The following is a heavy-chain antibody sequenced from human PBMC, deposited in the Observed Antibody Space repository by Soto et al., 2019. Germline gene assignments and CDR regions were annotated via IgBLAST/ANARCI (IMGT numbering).Heavy chain of an antibody. CDR3: AKAPYYDFWSGYSDY. CDR1: GFTFSSYA. CDR2: ISGSGGST. D-gene: IGHD3-3*01. J-gene: IGHJ4*02. Sequence: GGSLRLSCAASGFTFSSYAMSWVRQAPGKGLEWVSAISGSGGSTYYADSVKGRFTISRDNSKNTLYLQMNSLRAEDTAVYYCAKAPYYDFWSGYSDYWGQGTLVTVSS. V-gene: IGHV3-23*01.